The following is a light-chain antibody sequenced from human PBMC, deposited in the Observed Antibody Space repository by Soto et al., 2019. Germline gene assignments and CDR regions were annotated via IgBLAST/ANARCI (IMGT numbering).Light chain of an antibody. Sequence: DIQMTQSPSTLSASVGDRVTITCRASQSISVWLAWYQQKAGKAPNLLIYKASRLESGVPSRFSGSGSETEFTLTISSLQPDDFATYYCQQYNSYSLFGGGTKVDIK. CDR1: QSISVW. CDR3: QQYNSYSL. J-gene: IGKJ4*01. CDR2: KAS. V-gene: IGKV1-5*03.